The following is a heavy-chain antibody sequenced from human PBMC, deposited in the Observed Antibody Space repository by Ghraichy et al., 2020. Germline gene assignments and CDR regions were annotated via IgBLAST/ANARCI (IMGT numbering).Heavy chain of an antibody. J-gene: IGHJ6*02. D-gene: IGHD2-15*01. CDR1: EFTFSIYA. CDR2: ISSSGGST. V-gene: IGHV3-23*01. CDR3: AKDHVAAGYYYAMDV. Sequence: GESLNISCVVSEFTFSIYAMNWVRQAPGKGLEWVSGISSSGGSTYYADSVKGRFTISRDNSKNTVYLQMNSLRVEDTAIYYCAKDHVAAGYYYAMDVWGLGTTVTVSS.